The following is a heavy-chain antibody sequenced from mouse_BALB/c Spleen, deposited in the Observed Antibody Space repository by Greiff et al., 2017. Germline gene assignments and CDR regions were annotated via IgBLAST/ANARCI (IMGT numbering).Heavy chain of an antibody. CDR1: GFAFSSYD. CDR3: ARRGYDYDGYYAMDY. D-gene: IGHD2-4*01. J-gene: IGHJ4*01. Sequence: EVQVVESGGGLVKPGGSLKLSCAASGFAFSSYDMSWVRQTPEKRLEWVAYISSGGGSTYYPDTVKGRFTISRDNAKNTLYLQMSSLKSEDTAMYYGARRGYDYDGYYAMDYWGQGTSVTVSS. V-gene: IGHV5-12-1*01. CDR2: ISSGGGST.